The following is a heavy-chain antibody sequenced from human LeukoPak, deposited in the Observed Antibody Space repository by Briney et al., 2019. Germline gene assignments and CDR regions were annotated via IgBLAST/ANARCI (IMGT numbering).Heavy chain of an antibody. D-gene: IGHD1-26*01. CDR3: ARDWGELFGSDY. Sequence: GGSLRLSCAASGFTFTSYSMNWVRQAPGKGLEWVSSISSSSSYIYYADSVKGRFTISRDNAKNSPYPHMNSLRAEDTAVYYCARDWGELFGSDYWGQGTLVTVSS. V-gene: IGHV3-21*01. CDR2: ISSSSSYI. CDR1: GFTFTSYS. J-gene: IGHJ4*02.